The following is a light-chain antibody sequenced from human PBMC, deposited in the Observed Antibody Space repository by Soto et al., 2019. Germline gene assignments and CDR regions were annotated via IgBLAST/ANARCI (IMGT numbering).Light chain of an antibody. Sequence: QSALTQPPSASGSPGQSVTISCTGSNTDIGGHKYVSWYQHHPGKAPKLIIYEVRERPSGVPDRFSGSKSGNAASLTVSGLQADDEATDYCSSYTGTNNFVLFGGGTKLTVL. V-gene: IGLV2-8*01. CDR2: EVR. J-gene: IGLJ2*01. CDR3: SSYTGTNNFVL. CDR1: NTDIGGHKY.